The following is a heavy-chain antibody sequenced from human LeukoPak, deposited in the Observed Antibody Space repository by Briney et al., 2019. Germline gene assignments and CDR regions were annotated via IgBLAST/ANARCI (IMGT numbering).Heavy chain of an antibody. J-gene: IGHJ5*02. Sequence: PGGSLRLSCAASGFTVSSNYMSWVRQAPGKGLEWVSVIYSGGSTYYADSVKGRFTISRDNSKNTLYLQMNSLRAEDTAVYYCARGYSSGWYNWFDPWGQGTLVTVSS. CDR2: IYSGGST. V-gene: IGHV3-66*01. CDR3: ARGYSSGWYNWFDP. D-gene: IGHD6-19*01. CDR1: GFTVSSNY.